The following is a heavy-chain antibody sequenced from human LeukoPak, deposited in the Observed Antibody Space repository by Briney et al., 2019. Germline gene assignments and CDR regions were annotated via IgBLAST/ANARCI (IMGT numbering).Heavy chain of an antibody. J-gene: IGHJ4*02. V-gene: IGHV3-73*01. CDR1: GFTFSGSA. Sequence: QTGGSLRLSCAASGFTFSGSAMHWVRQASGKGLEWVGRIRSIANSYATAYAASVKGRFTISRDDSKNTAYLQMNSLKTEDTAVYYCTSGNYDSSGYYGGFIDYWGQGTLVTVSS. CDR3: TSGNYDSSGYYGGFIDY. D-gene: IGHD3-22*01. CDR2: IRSIANSYAT.